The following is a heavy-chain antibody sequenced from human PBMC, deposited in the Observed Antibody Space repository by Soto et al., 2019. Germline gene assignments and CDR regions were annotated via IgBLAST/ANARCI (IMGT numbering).Heavy chain of an antibody. V-gene: IGHV3-48*03. CDR1: GFTFSRFE. D-gene: IGHD6-13*01. CDR2: ISSSGSTA. J-gene: IGHJ1*01. CDR3: VKDESINWYSGHFRH. Sequence: GGSLRLSCAASGFTFSRFELHWVRQAPGKGLEWISYISSSGSTAYYASSVDGRVTISRDNANNSVYLKMDSLRAEDTALYYCVKDESINWYSGHFRHWGQGTLVTVSS.